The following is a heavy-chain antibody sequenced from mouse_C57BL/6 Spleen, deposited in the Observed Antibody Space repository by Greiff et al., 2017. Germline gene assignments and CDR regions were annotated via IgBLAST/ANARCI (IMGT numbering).Heavy chain of an antibody. CDR3: ARDYYGKGYFDV. Sequence: DVQLQESGGGLVKPGGSLKLSCAASGFTFSSYAMSWVRQTPEKRLEWVATISDGGSYTYYPDNVKGRFTISRDNAKNNLYLQMSHLKSEDTAMYYCARDYYGKGYFDVWGTGTTVTVSS. V-gene: IGHV5-4*01. CDR2: ISDGGSYT. CDR1: GFTFSSYA. J-gene: IGHJ1*03. D-gene: IGHD2-1*01.